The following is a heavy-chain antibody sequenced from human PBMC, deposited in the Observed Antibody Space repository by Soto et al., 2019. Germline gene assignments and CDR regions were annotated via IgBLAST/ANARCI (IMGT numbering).Heavy chain of an antibody. J-gene: IGHJ4*02. CDR1: GFTFSSYA. CDR2: ISGSGGST. D-gene: IGHD3-22*01. V-gene: IGHV3-23*01. Sequence: GGSLRFSCAASGFTFSSYAMSWVRQAPGKGLEWVSAISGSGGSTYYADSVKGRFTISRDNSKNTLYLQMNSLRAEDTAVYYCAKDYFSSGYYYGFDYWGQGTLVTVSS. CDR3: AKDYFSSGYYYGFDY.